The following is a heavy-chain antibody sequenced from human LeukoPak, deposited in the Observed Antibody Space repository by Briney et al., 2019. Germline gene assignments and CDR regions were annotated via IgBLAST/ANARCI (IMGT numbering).Heavy chain of an antibody. CDR2: INHSGST. J-gene: IGHJ4*02. Sequence: SETLSLTCAVYGGSFSGYYWSWIRQPPGKGLEWIGEINHSGSTNYNPSLKSRVTISVDTSKNQFSLKLSSVTAADTAVYYCARATSSGWLSPNFDYWGQGTLVTVSS. CDR1: GGSFSGYY. V-gene: IGHV4-34*01. CDR3: ARATSSGWLSPNFDY. D-gene: IGHD6-19*01.